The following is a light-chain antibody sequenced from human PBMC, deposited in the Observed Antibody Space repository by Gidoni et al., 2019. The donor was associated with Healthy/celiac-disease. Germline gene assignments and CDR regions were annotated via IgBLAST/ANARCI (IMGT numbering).Light chain of an antibody. CDR2: EDS. CDR1: ALPKKY. Sequence: SYELTQPPSASVSPGQTARITCSGDALPKKYAYWYQQKSGQAPVLVIYEDSKRPSGIPEGFSGSSSGTMATLTISGAQVEDEADYYCYSTDSSGNHYVFGTGTKVTVL. V-gene: IGLV3-10*01. J-gene: IGLJ1*01. CDR3: YSTDSSGNHYV.